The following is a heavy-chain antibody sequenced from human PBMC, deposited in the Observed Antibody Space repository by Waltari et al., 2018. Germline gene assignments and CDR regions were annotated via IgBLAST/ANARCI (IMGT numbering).Heavy chain of an antibody. D-gene: IGHD3-3*01. CDR2: ISANNGHT. J-gene: IGHJ5*02. CDR1: GYTFSDFG. CDR3: ARERHRLMEVGYLMALDP. Sequence: QAQLVQSGAEVKKPGASVKVSCRASGYTFSDFGIGWVRQAPGQGLEWMGWISANNGHTNLAQKFQGRLIMTKDTFTPTVYMELNYLTSDDTAVYYCARERHRLMEVGYLMALDPWGQGALVTVSS. V-gene: IGHV1-18*01.